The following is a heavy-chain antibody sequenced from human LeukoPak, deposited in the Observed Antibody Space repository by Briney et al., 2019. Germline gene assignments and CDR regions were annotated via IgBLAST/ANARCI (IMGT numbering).Heavy chain of an antibody. D-gene: IGHD3-9*01. V-gene: IGHV3-21*01. CDR3: ARTYYDILTGYYPTFDY. CDR2: LDSSGRDK. Sequence: GGSLRLSCAASGFTFRSYSMNWVRQAPGKGLEWVSSLDSSGRDKYHAGSVRGRFTISRDNAKNSLYLQMNSLRAEDTAVYYCARTYYDILTGYYPTFDYWGQGTLVTVSS. CDR1: GFTFRSYS. J-gene: IGHJ4*02.